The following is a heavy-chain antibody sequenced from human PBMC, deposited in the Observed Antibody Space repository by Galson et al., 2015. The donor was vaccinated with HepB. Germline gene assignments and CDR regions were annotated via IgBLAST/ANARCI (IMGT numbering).Heavy chain of an antibody. CDR1: GFTFSSYA. CDR3: ARWGHSSGWYFDY. J-gene: IGHJ4*02. D-gene: IGHD6-19*01. Sequence: SLRLSCAASGFTFSSYAMHWVRQAPGKGLEWVAVISYDGSNKYYADSVKGRFTISRDNSKNTLYLQMNSLRAEDTAVYYCARWGHSSGWYFDYWGQGTLVTVSS. CDR2: ISYDGSNK. V-gene: IGHV3-30*04.